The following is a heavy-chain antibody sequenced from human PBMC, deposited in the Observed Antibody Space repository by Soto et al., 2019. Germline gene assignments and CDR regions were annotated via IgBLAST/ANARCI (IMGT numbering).Heavy chain of an antibody. CDR2: IKPDGSVK. V-gene: IGHV3-7*01. D-gene: IGHD2-21*02. CDR3: ARFSRSGDCY. CDR1: GFTFGSYW. Sequence: GGSLRLSCAASGFTFGSYWMSWVRQAPGKGLEWVANIKPDGSVKDHVDSVKGRFTISRDNAKNSLDLQMNSLRVEDTAVYYCARFSRSGDCYWGQGTLVTVSS. J-gene: IGHJ4*02.